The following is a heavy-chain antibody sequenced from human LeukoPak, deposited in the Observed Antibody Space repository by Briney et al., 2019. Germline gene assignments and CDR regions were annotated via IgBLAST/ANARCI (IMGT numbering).Heavy chain of an antibody. V-gene: IGHV4-59*08. Sequence: SETLSLTCTVSGGSISSYYWSWIRQPPGKGLEWIGYIYYSGSTNYNPSLKSRVTISVDTSKNQFSLKLSSVTAADTAVYYCARQTAGGYNPYFDYWGQGTLVTVSS. CDR1: GGSISSYY. D-gene: IGHD5-24*01. CDR2: IYYSGST. J-gene: IGHJ4*02. CDR3: ARQTAGGYNPYFDY.